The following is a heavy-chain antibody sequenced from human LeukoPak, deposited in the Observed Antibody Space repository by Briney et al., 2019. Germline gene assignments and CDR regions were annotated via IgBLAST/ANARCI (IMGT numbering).Heavy chain of an antibody. D-gene: IGHD3-22*01. CDR1: GGSIGSGGYY. Sequence: PSETLSLTCTVSGGSIGSGGYYWSWIRQHPGKGLEWIGYIYYSGSTYYNPSLKSRLTISVDKSKNQFSLKLSSVTAADTAVYYCARVPIYYDTFDYWGQGTLVTVSS. CDR2: IYYSGST. J-gene: IGHJ4*02. V-gene: IGHV4-31*03. CDR3: ARVPIYYDTFDY.